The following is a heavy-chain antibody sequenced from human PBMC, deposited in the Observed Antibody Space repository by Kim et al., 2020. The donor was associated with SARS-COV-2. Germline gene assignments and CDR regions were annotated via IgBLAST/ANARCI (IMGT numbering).Heavy chain of an antibody. D-gene: IGHD3-22*01. CDR3: ARDPDDSSGSDAFDI. CDR2: ISYDGSNK. Sequence: LSLTCAASGFTFSSYAMHWVRQAPGKGLEWVAVISYDGSNKYYADSVKGRFTISRDNSKNTLYLQMNSLRAEDTAVYYCARDPDDSSGSDAFDIWGQGTMVTVSS. J-gene: IGHJ3*02. V-gene: IGHV3-30-3*01. CDR1: GFTFSSYA.